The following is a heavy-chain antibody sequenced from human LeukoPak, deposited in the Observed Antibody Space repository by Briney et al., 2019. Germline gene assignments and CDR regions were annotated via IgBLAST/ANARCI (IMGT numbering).Heavy chain of an antibody. J-gene: IGHJ5*02. CDR2: ISGSGGST. V-gene: IGHV3-23*01. Sequence: GGSLRLSCAASGFTFSSYAMSWVRQAPGKGLEWVSAISGSGGSTYYADSVKGRFTISRDNSKNTLYLQMNSLRAEDTAVYYCASMTTHYNWFDPWGQGTLVTVSS. CDR3: ASMTTHYNWFDP. CDR1: GFTFSSYA. D-gene: IGHD4-11*01.